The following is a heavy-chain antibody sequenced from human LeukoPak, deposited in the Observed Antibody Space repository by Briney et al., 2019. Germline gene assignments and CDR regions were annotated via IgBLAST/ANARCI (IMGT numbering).Heavy chain of an antibody. CDR1: GFTFSSYW. CDR3: ATYSGSYKDYFDY. CDR2: INSDGSST. D-gene: IGHD1-26*01. J-gene: IGHJ4*02. Sequence: PGGSLRLSCAASGFTFSSYWMHWVRQAPGKGLVWVSRINSDGSSTSYADSVKGRFTISRDNAKNTLYLQMNSLRAEDTAVYYCATYSGSYKDYFDYWGQGTLVTVSS. V-gene: IGHV3-74*01.